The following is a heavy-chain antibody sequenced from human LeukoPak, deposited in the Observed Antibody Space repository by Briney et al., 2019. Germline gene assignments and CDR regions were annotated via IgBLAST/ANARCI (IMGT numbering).Heavy chain of an antibody. J-gene: IGHJ6*02. V-gene: IGHV3-66*01. D-gene: IGHD5-18*01. CDR2: IYSGGST. CDR1: GFTVSSNY. Sequence: PGGSLRLSCAASGFTVSSNYMSWVRQAPGKGLEWVSVIYSGGSTYYADSVKGRFTISRDNSKNTLYLQMNSLRAEDTAVYYCARDRPSYTAMAYYYYYGMDVWGQGTTATVSS. CDR3: ARDRPSYTAMAYYYYYGMDV.